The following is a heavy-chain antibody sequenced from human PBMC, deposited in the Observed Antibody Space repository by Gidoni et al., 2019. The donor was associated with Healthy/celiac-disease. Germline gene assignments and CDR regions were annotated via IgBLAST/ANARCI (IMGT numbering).Heavy chain of an antibody. V-gene: IGHV1-69*06. CDR2: IIPIFGTA. CDR3: ARGPVSQMLYYYYYMDV. J-gene: IGHJ6*03. CDR1: GGTFSSYA. Sequence: QVQLVQSGAEVKKPGSSVKVSCKASGGTFSSYAISWVRQAPGQGLEWMGGIIPIFGTANYAQKFQGRVTITADKSTSTAYMELSSLRSEDTAVYYCARGPVSQMLYYYYYMDVWGKGTTVTVSS. D-gene: IGHD2-8*01.